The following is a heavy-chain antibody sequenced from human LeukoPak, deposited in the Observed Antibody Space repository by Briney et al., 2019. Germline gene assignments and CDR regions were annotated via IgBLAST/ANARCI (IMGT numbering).Heavy chain of an antibody. CDR1: GFTFSSYG. V-gene: IGHV4-34*01. Sequence: GSLRLSCAASGFTFSSYGMSWVRQPPGKGLEWIGEINHSGSTNYNPSLKSRVTISVDTSKNQFSLKLSSVTAADTAVYYCARHGRYFDWLFRNWFDPWGQGTLVTVSS. CDR2: INHSGST. D-gene: IGHD3-9*01. J-gene: IGHJ5*02. CDR3: ARHGRYFDWLFRNWFDP.